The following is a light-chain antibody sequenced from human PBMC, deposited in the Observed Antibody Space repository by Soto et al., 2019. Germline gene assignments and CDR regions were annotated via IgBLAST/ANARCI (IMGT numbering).Light chain of an antibody. CDR2: GAS. CDR1: QSVSNNY. Sequence: EIVLTQSPGTLSLSPGERATLSCRASQSVSNNYLAWYQQKPGQAPRLLIYGASSLQSGVPSRFSGSGSGTDFTLTISSLQPEDFATYYCQQSYSTPLDTFGQGTRLEIK. CDR3: QQSYSTPLDT. J-gene: IGKJ5*01. V-gene: IGKV3-20*01.